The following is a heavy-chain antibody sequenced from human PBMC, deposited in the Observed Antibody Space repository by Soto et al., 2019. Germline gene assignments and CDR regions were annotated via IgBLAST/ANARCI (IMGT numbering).Heavy chain of an antibody. CDR3: ARGWGLVFDY. Sequence: QVQLQESGPGLVKPSETLSLTCTVSGGSISSYYWSWIRQPPGKGLEWIGYTYYSGSTNYNPSLXGXVXIXXDTSKNQFSLKLSSVTAADTTVYYCARGWGLVFDYWGQGTLVTVSS. D-gene: IGHD2-21*02. CDR1: GGSISSYY. V-gene: IGHV4-59*01. CDR2: TYYSGST. J-gene: IGHJ4*02.